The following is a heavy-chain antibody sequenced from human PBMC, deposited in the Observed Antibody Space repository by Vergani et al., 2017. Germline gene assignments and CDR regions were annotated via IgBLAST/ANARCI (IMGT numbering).Heavy chain of an antibody. CDR1: GYTFTSYD. V-gene: IGHV1-8*01. D-gene: IGHD4-17*01. CDR2: MNPNSGNT. J-gene: IGHJ6*03. Sequence: QVQLVQSGAEVKKPGASVKVSCKASGYTFTSYDINWVRQATGQGLEWMGWMNPNSGNTGYAQKFQGWVTMTRDTSISTAYMELSRLRSDDTAVYYCARDLRPVSVTPRYYYYYYMDVWGKGTTVTVSS. CDR3: ARDLRPVSVTPRYYYYYYMDV.